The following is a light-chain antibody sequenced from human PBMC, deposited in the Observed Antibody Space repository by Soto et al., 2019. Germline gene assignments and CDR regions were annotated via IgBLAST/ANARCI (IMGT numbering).Light chain of an antibody. CDR2: DAS. Sequence: EIVLTQSPATLSLSPGERATLSCRASLSISSYLAWYQQKPGQPPRLLIYDASYRATGIPAGFSGSGSGTDFTLTISSLEPEDSAVYYCQQRTSWPWTFGQGTKVDIK. CDR3: QQRTSWPWT. CDR1: LSISSY. J-gene: IGKJ1*01. V-gene: IGKV3-11*01.